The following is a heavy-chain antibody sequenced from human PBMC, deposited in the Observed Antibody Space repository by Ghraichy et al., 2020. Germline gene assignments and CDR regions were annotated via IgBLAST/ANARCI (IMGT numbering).Heavy chain of an antibody. D-gene: IGHD5-18*01. V-gene: IGHV3-7*03. CDR1: GFTFSSYW. CDR2: IKQDGSER. Sequence: GGSLRLSCAASGFTFSSYWMSWVRQAPGKGLEWVANIKQDGSERYYVDSVKGRFTISRDNAKNSLYLQMNSLRAEDTAVYYCARDAPRRRHGYLVDYWGQGALVTVSS. J-gene: IGHJ4*02. CDR3: ARDAPRRRHGYLVDY.